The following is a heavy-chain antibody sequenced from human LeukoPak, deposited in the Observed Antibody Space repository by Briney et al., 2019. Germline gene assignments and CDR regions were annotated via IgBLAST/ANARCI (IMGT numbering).Heavy chain of an antibody. Sequence: PGGSLRLSCAASGFTFSSYEMNWVRQAPGKGLEWVSYISSSGSTIYYADSAKGRFTISRDNAKNSLYLQMNSLRAEDTAVYYCAREFRGPGRFDYWGQGTLVTVSS. CDR3: AREFRGPGRFDY. D-gene: IGHD3-10*01. CDR1: GFTFSSYE. V-gene: IGHV3-48*03. J-gene: IGHJ4*02. CDR2: ISSSGSTI.